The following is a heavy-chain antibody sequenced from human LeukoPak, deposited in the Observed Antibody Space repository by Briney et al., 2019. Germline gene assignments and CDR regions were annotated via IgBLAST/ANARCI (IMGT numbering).Heavy chain of an antibody. Sequence: ASETLSLTRTVSSGSFSSSRYYWNWIRQPPGKGLEWIASMSYGGYTYYNPSLKSRVTILVDTSKNQFSLRLSSVTAADTAVYYCARTIWFGESPLRYWAQGTLVTVSS. CDR1: SGSFSSSRYY. J-gene: IGHJ4*02. V-gene: IGHV4-39*07. D-gene: IGHD3-10*01. CDR3: ARTIWFGESPLRY. CDR2: MSYGGYT.